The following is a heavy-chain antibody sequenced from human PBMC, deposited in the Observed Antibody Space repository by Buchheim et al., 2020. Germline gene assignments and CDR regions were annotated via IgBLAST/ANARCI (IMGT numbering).Heavy chain of an antibody. CDR1: GFDFSDYS. Sequence: EVQLVESGGGVVKPGGSLRLSCAASGFDFSDYSMNWVRQAPGKGLEWVSYISSSSCTIYYADSVQGRFTISRDNAKNSLSLQMNNLRAEDTAVYYCAREGRYRNGWYWGVDYWGQGTL. CDR2: ISSSSCTI. V-gene: IGHV3-48*01. CDR3: AREGRYRNGWYWGVDY. J-gene: IGHJ4*02. D-gene: IGHD6-13*01.